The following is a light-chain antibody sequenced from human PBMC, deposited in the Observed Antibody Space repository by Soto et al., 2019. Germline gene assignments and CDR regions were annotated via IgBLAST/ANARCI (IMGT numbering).Light chain of an antibody. CDR2: GAS. J-gene: IGKJ3*01. V-gene: IGKV3-20*01. Sequence: EIVLTQSPGTLSLSPGERATLSCRASQSISSSYLAWYQQKPGQAPRLLVYGASSRATGSPDRFSGSGSGADFTLTISRLEPEDFAVYYWQQYGSSRFTFGPGTKVEIK. CDR1: QSISSSY. CDR3: QQYGSSRFT.